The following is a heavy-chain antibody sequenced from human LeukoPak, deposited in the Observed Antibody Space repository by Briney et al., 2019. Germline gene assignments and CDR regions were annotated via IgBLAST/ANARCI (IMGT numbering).Heavy chain of an antibody. V-gene: IGHV4-34*01. CDR3: ATGSRGGRKRGAFDI. CDR2: INHSGST. J-gene: IGHJ3*02. Sequence: SETLSLTCAVYGGSFSGYYWSWIRQPPGKGLEWIGEINHSGSTNYNPSLKSRVTISVDTSKNQFSLKLSSVTAADTAVYYCATGSRGGRKRGAFDIWGQGTMVTVSS. D-gene: IGHD1-1*01. CDR1: GGSFSGYY.